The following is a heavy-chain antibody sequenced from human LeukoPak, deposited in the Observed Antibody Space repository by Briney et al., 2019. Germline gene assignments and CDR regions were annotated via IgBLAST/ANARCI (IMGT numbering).Heavy chain of an antibody. CDR1: GFTFSDYY. Sequence: GGSLRLSCAASGFTFSDYYMSWIRQAPGQGLEWLSYISSSSTYTNYADSVKGRFSISRDNAKNSVYLQMNSLRAEDTAVYYCAKGYSYRHFWGQGTLVTVSS. V-gene: IGHV3-11*03. J-gene: IGHJ4*02. D-gene: IGHD5-18*01. CDR3: AKGYSYRHF. CDR2: ISSSSTYT.